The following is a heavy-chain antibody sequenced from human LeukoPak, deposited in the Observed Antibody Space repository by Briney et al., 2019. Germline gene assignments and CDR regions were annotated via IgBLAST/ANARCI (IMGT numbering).Heavy chain of an antibody. CDR2: INPNSGGT. Sequence: WASVKVSCKASGYTFTGYYMHWVRQAPGQGLEWMGWINPNSGGTNYAQKLQGRVTMTTDTSTSTAYMELRSLRSDDTAVYYCARADYYGSGSILIGVDYWGQGTLVTVSS. V-gene: IGHV1-2*02. J-gene: IGHJ4*02. CDR3: ARADYYGSGSILIGVDY. CDR1: GYTFTGYY. D-gene: IGHD3-10*01.